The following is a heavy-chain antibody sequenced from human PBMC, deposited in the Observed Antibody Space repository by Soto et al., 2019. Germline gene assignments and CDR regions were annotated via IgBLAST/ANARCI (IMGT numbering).Heavy chain of an antibody. D-gene: IGHD3-3*01. CDR3: AKDHPSVLRFLEWSSSYGMDV. CDR1: GFTFSSYA. J-gene: IGHJ6*02. V-gene: IGHV3-23*01. CDR2: ISGSGGST. Sequence: LRLSCAASGFTFSSYAMSWVRQAPGKGLEWVSAISGSGGSTYYADSVKGRFTISRDNSKNTLYLQMNSLRAEDTAVYYCAKDHPSVLRFLEWSSSYGMDVWGQGTTVTVSS.